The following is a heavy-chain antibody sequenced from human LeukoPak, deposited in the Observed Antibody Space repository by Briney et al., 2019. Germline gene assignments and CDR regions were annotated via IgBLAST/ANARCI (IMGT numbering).Heavy chain of an antibody. CDR3: AKAGRVRGVIIQYDY. CDR1: RFTFSSYS. CDR2: ISSSSYI. D-gene: IGHD3-10*01. Sequence: GGSLRLSCAASRFTFSSYSLNWVRQAPGKGLEWVSSISSSSYIYYADSVKGRFTISRDNSKNTLYLQMNSLRAEDTAVYYCAKAGRVRGVIIQYDYWGQGTLVTVSS. J-gene: IGHJ4*02. V-gene: IGHV3-21*04.